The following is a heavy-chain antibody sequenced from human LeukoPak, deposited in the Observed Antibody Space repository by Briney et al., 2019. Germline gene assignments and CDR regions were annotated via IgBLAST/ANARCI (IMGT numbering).Heavy chain of an antibody. V-gene: IGHV4-39*07. CDR3: ARGSISAAGGGGYYYYYMDV. Sequence: SETLSLTCTVSGGSISSSSYYWGWIRQPPGKGLEWIGEINHSGSTNYNPSLKSRVTISVDTSKNQFSLKLSSVTAADTAVYYCARGSISAAGGGGYYYYYMDVWGKGTTVTVSS. CDR1: GGSISSSSYY. CDR2: INHSGST. D-gene: IGHD6-13*01. J-gene: IGHJ6*03.